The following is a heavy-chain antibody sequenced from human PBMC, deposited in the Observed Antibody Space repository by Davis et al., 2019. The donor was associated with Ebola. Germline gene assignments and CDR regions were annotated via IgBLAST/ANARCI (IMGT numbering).Heavy chain of an antibody. V-gene: IGHV7-4-1*02. Sequence: ASVKVSCKASGYTFTNYAMNWVRQAPGQGFEWMGWINTNTGNPTYAQGFTGRFVFSLDTPVSTAYLQISSLKAEDTAVYYCARPGIPAAGEWKPFDYWGQGTLVTVSS. J-gene: IGHJ4*02. CDR2: INTNTGNP. CDR3: ARPGIPAAGEWKPFDY. CDR1: GYTFTNYA. D-gene: IGHD6-13*01.